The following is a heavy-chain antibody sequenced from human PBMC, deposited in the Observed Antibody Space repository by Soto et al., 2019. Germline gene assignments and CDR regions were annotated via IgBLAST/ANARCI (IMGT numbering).Heavy chain of an antibody. CDR2: IIPIFGTA. Sequence: VASVKVSCKASGGTFSSYGISWVRQAPGEGLEWMGGIIPIFGTANYAQKFQGRVTITADESTSTAYMELSSLRSEDTAVYYCASPIFHTYRMDVWGQATTVTVSS. J-gene: IGHJ6*02. CDR1: GGTFSSYG. D-gene: IGHD3-9*01. V-gene: IGHV1-69*13. CDR3: ASPIFHTYRMDV.